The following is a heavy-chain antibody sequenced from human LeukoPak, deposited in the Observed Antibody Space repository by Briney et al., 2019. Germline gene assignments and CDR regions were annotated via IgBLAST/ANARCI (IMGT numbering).Heavy chain of an antibody. CDR2: IYYSGST. D-gene: IGHD2-2*02. CDR1: GFTFSSYAMH. V-gene: IGHV4-39*01. J-gene: IGHJ3*02. Sequence: LRLSCAASGFTFSSYAMHWVRQAPGKGLEWIGSIYYSGSTYYNPSLKSRVTISVDTSKNQFSLKLSSVTAADTAVYYCARHFIVVVPAAIRRDDAFDIWGQGTMVTVSS. CDR3: ARHFIVVVPAAIRRDDAFDI.